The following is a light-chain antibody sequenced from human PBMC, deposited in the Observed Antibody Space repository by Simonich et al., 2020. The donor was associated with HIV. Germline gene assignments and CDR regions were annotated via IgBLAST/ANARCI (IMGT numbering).Light chain of an antibody. CDR1: QSISSY. V-gene: IGKV1-39*01. J-gene: IGKJ2*01. CDR3: LQYNGFFLYT. CDR2: AAS. Sequence: DIQMTQSPSSLSASVGDRVTITCRASQSISSYLNWYQQKPGKAPKLLIYAASSLQSGVPSRFSGSGSGTEFTLTISSLQPDDFATYYCLQYNGFFLYTFGQGTKLESK.